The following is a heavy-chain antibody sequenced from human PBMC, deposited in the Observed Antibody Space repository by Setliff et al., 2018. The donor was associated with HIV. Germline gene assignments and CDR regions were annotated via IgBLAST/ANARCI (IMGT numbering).Heavy chain of an antibody. D-gene: IGHD6-13*01. V-gene: IGHV4-39*01. CDR2: IYDTGDT. CDR3: ARHVPRSSLIDY. Sequence: SETLSLTCTVTDDSLSRSDFYCAWIRQPPEKGLEWVASIYDTGDTHYNPSLKSRVTISRDMSKNQFSLKLGSVTAADTAVYYCARHVPRSSLIDYWVPGTLVTVS. CDR1: DDSLSRSDFY. J-gene: IGHJ4*02.